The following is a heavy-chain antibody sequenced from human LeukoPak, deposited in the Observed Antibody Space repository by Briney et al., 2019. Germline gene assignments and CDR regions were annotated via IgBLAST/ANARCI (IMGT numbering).Heavy chain of an antibody. D-gene: IGHD6-13*01. J-gene: IGHJ4*02. V-gene: IGHV3-48*01. Sequence: GGSLRLSCAASGFTFSSYSMNWVRQSPGKGLEWVSYISSSSTTIYYADSVKGRFTISRDNSKNTLYLQMNSLRAEDTAVYYCARDLGIAAAGDYWGQGTLVTVSS. CDR3: ARDLGIAAAGDY. CDR1: GFTFSSYS. CDR2: ISSSSTTI.